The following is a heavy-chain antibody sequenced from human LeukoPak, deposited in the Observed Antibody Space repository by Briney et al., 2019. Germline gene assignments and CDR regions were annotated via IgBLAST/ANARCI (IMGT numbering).Heavy chain of an antibody. CDR3: ARIGYDILTGYSRRDNYYYYMDV. Sequence: GGSLRLSCAASGFTFDDYGMSWVRQAPGKGLEWVSGINWNGGSTGYADSVKGRFTISRDNAKNSLYLQMNSLRAEDTALYYCARIGYDILTGYSRRDNYYYYMDVWGKGTTVTVSS. J-gene: IGHJ6*03. CDR1: GFTFDDYG. D-gene: IGHD3-9*01. V-gene: IGHV3-20*04. CDR2: INWNGGST.